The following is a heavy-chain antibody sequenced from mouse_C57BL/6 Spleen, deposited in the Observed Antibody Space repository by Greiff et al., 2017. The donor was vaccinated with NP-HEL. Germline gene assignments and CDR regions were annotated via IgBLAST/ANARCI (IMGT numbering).Heavy chain of an antibody. CDR1: GYTFTSYW. J-gene: IGHJ2*01. Sequence: VQLQQPGAELVMPGASVKLSCTASGYTFTSYWMHWVKQRPGQGLEWIGEIDPYDSYTNYNQNFKGKSTLTVDKSSGTAYMQLSSLTYEDAAVYYCARDGDDRGDFDYWGQGTTLTVSS. D-gene: IGHD2-2*01. CDR3: ARDGDDRGDFDY. CDR2: IDPYDSYT. V-gene: IGHV1-69*01.